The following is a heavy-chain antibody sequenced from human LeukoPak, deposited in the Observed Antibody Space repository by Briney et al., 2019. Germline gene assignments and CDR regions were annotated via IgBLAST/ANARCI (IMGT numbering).Heavy chain of an antibody. Sequence: PSETLSLTCTVSGGSISSYYWSWIRQPPGKGLEWIGYIYYSGSTNYNPSLKSRVTISVDTSKNQFSLKLSSVTAADTAVYYCARGITDYDFWSGYYTPNWFDPWGQGTLVTVSS. CDR2: IYYSGST. CDR3: ARGITDYDFWSGYYTPNWFDP. V-gene: IGHV4-59*12. CDR1: GGSISSYY. D-gene: IGHD3-3*01. J-gene: IGHJ5*02.